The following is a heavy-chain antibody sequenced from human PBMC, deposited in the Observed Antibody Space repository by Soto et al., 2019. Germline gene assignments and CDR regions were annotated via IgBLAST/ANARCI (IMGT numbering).Heavy chain of an antibody. V-gene: IGHV1-69*12. CDR3: ARVVVTAIRPYFQH. J-gene: IGHJ1*01. CDR1: GGTFSSYA. D-gene: IGHD2-21*02. CDR2: IIPMFGTA. Sequence: QVQLVQSGAEVKKPGSSVKVSCKASGGTFSSYAISWVRQAPGQGLEWMGGIIPMFGTANYAQKFQGRVTLTAEESTSTAYMELRSLRSEDTAVYYCARVVVTAIRPYFQHWGQGTLVTVSS.